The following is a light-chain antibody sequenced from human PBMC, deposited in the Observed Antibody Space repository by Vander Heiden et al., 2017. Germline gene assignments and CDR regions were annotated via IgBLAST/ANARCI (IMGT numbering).Light chain of an antibody. CDR3: QAWDSSTYYV. CDR1: NLGDKY. Sequence: SYELTQPPSVSVSPGQTASITCSGDNLGDKYACWYQQKPGQSPVLVIYQDSKRPSGIPERFSGSNSGNTATLTISGTQAMDEADYYCQAWDSSTYYVFGTGTKVTGL. V-gene: IGLV3-1*01. J-gene: IGLJ1*01. CDR2: QDS.